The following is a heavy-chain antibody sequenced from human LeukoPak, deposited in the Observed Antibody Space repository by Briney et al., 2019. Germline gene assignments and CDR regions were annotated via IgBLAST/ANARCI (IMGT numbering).Heavy chain of an antibody. CDR2: ISSSSSTI. CDR1: GFTFSSYS. V-gene: IGHV3-48*01. J-gene: IGHJ5*02. CDR3: ARDLGYYDILTGPFDP. D-gene: IGHD3-9*01. Sequence: PGGSLRLSCAASGFTFSSYSMNWVRQAPGKGLEWVSYISSSSSTIYYADSVKGRFTISRDNAKNSLYLQMNSLRAEDTAVYYCARDLGYYDILTGPFDPWGQGTLVTVSS.